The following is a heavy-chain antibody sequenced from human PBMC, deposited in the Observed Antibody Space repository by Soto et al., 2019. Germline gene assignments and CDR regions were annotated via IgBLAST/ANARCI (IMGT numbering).Heavy chain of an antibody. V-gene: IGHV1-24*01. CDR3: ATGGYGAPPFDY. Sequence: ASVKVSCKVSGYTLTELSMHWVRQAPGKGLEWMGGFDPEDGETIYAQKFQGRVTMTEDTSTDTAYMELSSLRSEDTAVYYCATGGYGAPPFDYWGQGTLVTVS. CDR2: FDPEDGET. J-gene: IGHJ4*02. D-gene: IGHD4-17*01. CDR1: GYTLTELS.